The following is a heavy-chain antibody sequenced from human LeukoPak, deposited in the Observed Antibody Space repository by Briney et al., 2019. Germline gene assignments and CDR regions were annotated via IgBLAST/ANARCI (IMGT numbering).Heavy chain of an antibody. D-gene: IGHD1-26*01. V-gene: IGHV5-51*01. CDR2: SYHGNSDT. J-gene: IGHJ3*02. Sequence: GASLKICCKSSGSRITSYWIGWLRPMPGKGLEWMGISYHGNSDTIYSPSFQGQVTISADKSTSTANLQGSSLKASDTAMYYCARSGGNYYSIWGQGTMVTVSS. CDR1: GSRITSYW. CDR3: ARSGGNYYSI.